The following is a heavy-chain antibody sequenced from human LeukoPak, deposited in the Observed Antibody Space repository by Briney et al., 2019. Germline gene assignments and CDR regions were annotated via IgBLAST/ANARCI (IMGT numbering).Heavy chain of an antibody. Sequence: RTGGSLRLSCAASGFTFSSYAMSWVRQAPGKGLEWVSAISGSGGSTYYADSVKGRFTISRDNSKSTLYLQMNSLRAEDTAVYYCAKDIGIAVAGSCFDYWGQGTLVTVSS. J-gene: IGHJ4*02. D-gene: IGHD6-19*01. V-gene: IGHV3-23*01. CDR3: AKDIGIAVAGSCFDY. CDR2: ISGSGGST. CDR1: GFTFSSYA.